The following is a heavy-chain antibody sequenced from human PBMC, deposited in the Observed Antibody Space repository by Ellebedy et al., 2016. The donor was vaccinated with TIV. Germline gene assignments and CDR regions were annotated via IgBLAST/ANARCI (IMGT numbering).Heavy chain of an antibody. J-gene: IGHJ4*02. D-gene: IGHD1-26*01. CDR1: GASISNSGYY. CDR3: ARRTDSGSYYDYFNS. V-gene: IGHV4-39*01. Sequence: SETLSLTCSVSGASISNSGYYWGWIRQPPGTRLEWIGNISNYGATYYNPSLESRVTISVDRSKNQFSLELTFVTPADTAIYYCARRTDSGSYYDYFNSWGQGTLVTVSS. CDR2: ISNYGAT.